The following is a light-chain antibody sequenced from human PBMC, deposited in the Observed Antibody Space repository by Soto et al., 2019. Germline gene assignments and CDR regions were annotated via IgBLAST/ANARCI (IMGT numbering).Light chain of an antibody. CDR3: LQDYDFPYT. CDR1: QDIRVD. CDR2: AAS. Sequence: AVQMTQYQPSLSASVGDRVIITCQASQDIRVDVGWLQQRPGHAPNLLIYAASTLHTGVPSTFTGSGSGTDFTPTINDLQPEDVATYFCLQDYDFPYTLGQVTK. V-gene: IGKV1-6*01. J-gene: IGKJ2*01.